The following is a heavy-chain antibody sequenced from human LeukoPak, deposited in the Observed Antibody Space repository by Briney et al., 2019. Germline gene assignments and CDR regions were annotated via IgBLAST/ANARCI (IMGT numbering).Heavy chain of an antibody. Sequence: SETLSLTCTVSGGSISSSSYYWGWIRQPPGKGLEWIGSIYYSGSTYYNPSLKSRVTISVDTSKNQFSLKLSSVTAADTAVYYCARADPEDIVVVPAATFDYWGQGTLVTVSS. V-gene: IGHV4-39*07. CDR3: ARADPEDIVVVPAATFDY. CDR2: IYYSGST. J-gene: IGHJ4*02. CDR1: GGSISSSSYY. D-gene: IGHD2-2*01.